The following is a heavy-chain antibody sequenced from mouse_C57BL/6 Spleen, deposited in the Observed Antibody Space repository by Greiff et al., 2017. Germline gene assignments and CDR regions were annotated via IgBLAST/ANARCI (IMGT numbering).Heavy chain of an antibody. Sequence: EVQLQQSGPELVKPGASVKISCKASGYSFTGYYMNWVKQSPEKSLEWIGEINPSTGGTTYNQKFKAKATLTVDQSSSTAYMQLKSLTSEDSAVYYCATIPITTVVATGWDYWGQGTSVTVSS. CDR2: INPSTGGT. CDR3: ATIPITTVVATGWDY. CDR1: GYSFTGYY. D-gene: IGHD1-1*01. J-gene: IGHJ4*01. V-gene: IGHV1-42*01.